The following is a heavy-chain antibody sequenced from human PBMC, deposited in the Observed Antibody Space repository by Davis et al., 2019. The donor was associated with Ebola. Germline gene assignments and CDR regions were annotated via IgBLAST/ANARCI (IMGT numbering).Heavy chain of an antibody. V-gene: IGHV5-51*01. Sequence: GGSLRLSCKGSGYSFTSYWIGWVRQMPGKGLEWMGIIYPGDSDTRYSPSFQGQVTTSADKSISTAYLQWSSLKASDTAMYYCARHVRHYDFWSGYSSGGMDVWGQGTTVTVSS. CDR3: ARHVRHYDFWSGYSSGGMDV. J-gene: IGHJ6*02. CDR2: IYPGDSDT. D-gene: IGHD3-3*01. CDR1: GYSFTSYW.